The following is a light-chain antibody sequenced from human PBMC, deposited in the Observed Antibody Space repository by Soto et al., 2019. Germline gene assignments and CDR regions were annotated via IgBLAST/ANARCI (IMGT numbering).Light chain of an antibody. J-gene: IGLJ1*01. V-gene: IGLV2-14*01. CDR1: SSDIGGYDY. CDR3: CSFTTTSPHV. Sequence: QSALTQPASLSGSPGQSITISCTGTSSDIGGYDYVSWFQQHPGKAPKLMISEVNNRPSGVSNRFSGSKSGNTASLTISGLQVEDEAEYFCCSFTTTSPHVFGTGTKLTVL. CDR2: EVN.